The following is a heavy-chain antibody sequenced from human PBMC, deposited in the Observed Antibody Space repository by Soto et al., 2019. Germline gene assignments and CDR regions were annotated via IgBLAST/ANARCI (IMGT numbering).Heavy chain of an antibody. CDR3: ARGASGGSGWNYYYYYGMDV. V-gene: IGHV3-11*03. D-gene: IGHD6-19*01. CDR1: GFTLSDHY. Sequence: QVQLLESGGGLVKPGGSLRLSCAASGFTLSDHYMSWIRQAPGKGLEWVSYISSSSSYTDYADSVKGRFTISRDNAKNSLYLQMNSLRAEDTAVYYCARGASGGSGWNYYYYYGMDVWGQGTTVTVSS. CDR2: ISSSSSYT. J-gene: IGHJ6*02.